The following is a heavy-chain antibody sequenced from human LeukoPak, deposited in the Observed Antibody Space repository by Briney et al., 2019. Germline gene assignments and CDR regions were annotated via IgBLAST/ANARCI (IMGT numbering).Heavy chain of an antibody. CDR2: IYHSGST. J-gene: IGHJ5*02. CDR3: ARRQTRNNWFDP. CDR1: GYSISSGYY. V-gene: IGHV4-38-2*01. Sequence: PSETLSLTCAVSGYSISSGYYWGWIRQPPGKGLEWIGSIYHSGSTYYNPSLKSRVTISVDTSKNQFSLKLSSVTAADTAVYYCARRQTRNNWFDPSGQGTLVTVSS.